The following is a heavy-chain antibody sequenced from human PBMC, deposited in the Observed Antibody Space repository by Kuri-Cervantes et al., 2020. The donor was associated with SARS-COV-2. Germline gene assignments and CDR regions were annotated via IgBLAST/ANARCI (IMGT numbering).Heavy chain of an antibody. CDR2: ISYDGSNK. CDR3: ARDLFGGGGYYYGMDV. D-gene: IGHD4-23*01. J-gene: IGHJ6*02. V-gene: IGHV3-30-3*01. Sequence: GESLKISCAASGFTFSSHAMHWVRQAPGKGLEWVAVISYDGSNKYYADSVKGRFTISRDNSKNTLYLQMNSLRAEDTAVYYCARDLFGGGGYYYGMDVWGQGTTVTVSS. CDR1: GFTFSSHA.